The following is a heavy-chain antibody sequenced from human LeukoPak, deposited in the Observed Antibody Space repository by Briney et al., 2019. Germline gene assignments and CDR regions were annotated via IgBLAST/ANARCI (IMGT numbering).Heavy chain of an antibody. D-gene: IGHD3-9*01. CDR1: GYTFTSYG. Sequence: ASVKVSCKASGYTFTSYGISWVRQAPGQGLEWMGWISAYNGNTNYAQKLQGRVTMTTDTSTSTAYMELRSLRSDDTAVYYCARGGVLRYFDWLYHDYGMDVWGQGTTVAVSS. CDR3: ARGGVLRYFDWLYHDYGMDV. CDR2: ISAYNGNT. J-gene: IGHJ6*02. V-gene: IGHV1-18*01.